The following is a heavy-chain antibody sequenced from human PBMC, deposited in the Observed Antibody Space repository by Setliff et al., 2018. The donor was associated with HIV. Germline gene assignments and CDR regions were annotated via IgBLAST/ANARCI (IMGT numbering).Heavy chain of an antibody. Sequence: SCAASGFTFSSYGMHWVRQAPGKGLEWVAYISYDGSSKYYADSVKGRFTISRDKSKSTLYLQMNSLRVEDTAVYYCARVWAMQQLVPGHWGQGTLGTVSS. CDR2: ISYDGSSK. CDR1: GFTFSSYG. CDR3: ARVWAMQQLVPGH. J-gene: IGHJ4*02. D-gene: IGHD6-6*01. V-gene: IGHV3-30*06.